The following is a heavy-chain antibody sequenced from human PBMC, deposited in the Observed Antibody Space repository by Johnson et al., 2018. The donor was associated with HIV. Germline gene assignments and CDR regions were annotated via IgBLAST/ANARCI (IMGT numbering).Heavy chain of an antibody. CDR3: ARATYYYDTTGYLTRPRAFDL. CDR2: INWNGGST. CDR1: GFTFADYG. Sequence: VQLVESGGGLVQPGGSLRLSCAASGFTFADYGMSWVRQAPGTGLEWVSGINWNGGSTGYADSVKGRFTFSRDNAKNSLCPQMNSLIPEDTALYYCARATYYYDTTGYLTRPRAFDLWGQGTMVTVSS. D-gene: IGHD3-22*01. J-gene: IGHJ3*01. V-gene: IGHV3-20*04.